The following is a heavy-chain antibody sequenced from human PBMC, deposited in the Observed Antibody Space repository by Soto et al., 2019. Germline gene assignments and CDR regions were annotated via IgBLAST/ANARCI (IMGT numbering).Heavy chain of an antibody. Sequence: EVQLVESGGGLVQPGGSLRLSCAASGFSFSSKWMTWVRQAPGKGLEWVANINPDGSEKQYVDSVRGRVTISRDNAKTSLYLQMNSLRAEDTAVYFCAYSSAYAYFFDPCCQGTLVTVSS. J-gene: IGHJ5*02. D-gene: IGHD3-22*01. CDR2: INPDGSEK. CDR3: AYSSAYAYFFDP. V-gene: IGHV3-7*01. CDR1: GFSFSSKW.